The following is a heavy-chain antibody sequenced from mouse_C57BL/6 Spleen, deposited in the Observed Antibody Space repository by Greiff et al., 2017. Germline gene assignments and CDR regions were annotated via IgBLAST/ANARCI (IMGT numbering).Heavy chain of an antibody. D-gene: IGHD1-1*01. Sequence: QVQLQQPGPELVKPGASVKISCKASGYAFSSSWMNWVKQRPGKGLEWIGRIYPGDGDTNYNGTFKGKATLTADKSSSTAYMQLSSLTSEDSAVYFCARAGITTVVATNFDYWGQGTTRTVSS. CDR2: IYPGDGDT. V-gene: IGHV1-82*01. CDR1: GYAFSSSW. CDR3: ARAGITTVVATNFDY. J-gene: IGHJ2*01.